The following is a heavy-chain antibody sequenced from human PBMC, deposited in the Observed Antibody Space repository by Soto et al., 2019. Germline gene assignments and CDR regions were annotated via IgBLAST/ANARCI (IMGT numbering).Heavy chain of an antibody. Sequence: TLSLTCTASGGSISSYNWSWMRQPPGSGLEWIGYISYSGSTNYNPSLKSRVTISVDTSKNQFSLKLSAVSAADTAVYYCARYSAQARYYDSSRRLYYAFDVWGQTTLVTVSS. J-gene: IGHJ4*02. V-gene: IGHV4-59*01. CDR2: ISYSGST. CDR3: ARYSAQARYYDSSRRLYYAFDV. D-gene: IGHD3-22*01. CDR1: GGSISSYN.